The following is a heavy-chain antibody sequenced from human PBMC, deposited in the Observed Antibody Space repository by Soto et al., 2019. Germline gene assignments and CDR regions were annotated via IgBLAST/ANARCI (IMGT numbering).Heavy chain of an antibody. D-gene: IGHD3-10*01. CDR1: GFTFSSYS. Sequence: PGGSLRLSCAASGFTFSSYSMNWVRQAPGKGLEWVSSISSSSSYIYYADSVKGRFTISRDNAKNSLYLQMNSLRAEDTAVYYCARVPNGATHFDPWGQGTLVTVSS. V-gene: IGHV3-21*01. J-gene: IGHJ5*02. CDR3: ARVPNGATHFDP. CDR2: ISSSSSYI.